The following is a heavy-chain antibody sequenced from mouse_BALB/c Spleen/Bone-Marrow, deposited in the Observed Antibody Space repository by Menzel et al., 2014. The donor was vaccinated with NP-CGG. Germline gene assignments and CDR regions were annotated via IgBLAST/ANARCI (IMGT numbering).Heavy chain of an antibody. Sequence: EVQVVESGPELVKPGASVKISCKASGYSFTGYFMNWVMQSHGKSLEWIGCINPYNGDTFYNQKFKGKATLTVDKSSSTAHMELRSLASEDSAVYYCARGGLLRAMDYWGQGTSVTVSS. CDR1: GYSFTGYF. J-gene: IGHJ4*01. D-gene: IGHD2-3*01. V-gene: IGHV1-20*02. CDR3: ARGGLLRAMDY. CDR2: INPYNGDT.